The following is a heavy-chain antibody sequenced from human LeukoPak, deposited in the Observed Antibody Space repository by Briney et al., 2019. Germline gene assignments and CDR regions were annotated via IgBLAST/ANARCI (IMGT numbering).Heavy chain of an antibody. V-gene: IGHV3-21*01. CDR2: ISSSSSYI. CDR1: GFTFSSYS. Sequence: GGSLRLSCAASGFTFSSYSMSWVRQAPGKGLEWVSSISSSSSYIYYADSVKGRFTISRDNAKNSLYLQMNSLRAEDTAVYYCARDLRGRRIAAAGTLAGNWFDPWGQGTLVTVSS. D-gene: IGHD6-13*01. J-gene: IGHJ5*02. CDR3: ARDLRGRRIAAAGTLAGNWFDP.